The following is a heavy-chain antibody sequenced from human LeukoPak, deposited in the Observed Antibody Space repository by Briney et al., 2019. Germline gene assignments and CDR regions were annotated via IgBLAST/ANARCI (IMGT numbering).Heavy chain of an antibody. CDR3: ARDHHGEFPPNRYDY. CDR1: GFTFSSYT. CDR2: ISASDAGT. V-gene: IGHV3-23*01. D-gene: IGHD3-10*01. Sequence: PGGSLRLSCAASGFTFSSYTMGWVRQAPGKGLEWVSAISASDAGTYYADSVKGRFTISRDNSRNTLYLQMSSLRAEDTAVYYCARDHHGEFPPNRYDYWGQGTLVTVSS. J-gene: IGHJ4*02.